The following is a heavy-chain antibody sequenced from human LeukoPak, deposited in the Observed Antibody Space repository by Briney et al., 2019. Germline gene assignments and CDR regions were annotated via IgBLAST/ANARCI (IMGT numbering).Heavy chain of an antibody. CDR1: GYTFTSYG. CDR2: ISTYNGNT. CDR3: ARDLPYSSSWESIDY. D-gene: IGHD6-13*01. J-gene: IGHJ4*02. V-gene: IGHV1-18*01. Sequence: GASVKVSCKASGYTFTSYGIIWVRQAPGQGLEWMGWISTYNGNTNYSQKTQGRVTMTTDTSTSTDYMELRSLRSDDTAVYYCARDLPYSSSWESIDYWGQGTLVTVSS.